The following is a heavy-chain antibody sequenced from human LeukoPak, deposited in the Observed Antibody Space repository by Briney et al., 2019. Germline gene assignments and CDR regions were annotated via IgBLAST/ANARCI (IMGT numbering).Heavy chain of an antibody. V-gene: IGHV4-30-2*01. CDR2: IYPRGST. Sequence: SETLSLTCTVSGGSISSGSYSWSWIRQPPGKGLEWIGYIYPRGSTYYNPSLKSRVILSLDKSANQFSLNLSSVTAADTTVYYCARFSPRAMGNYLDFWGQGTLVTVSS. CDR3: ARFSPRAMGNYLDF. D-gene: IGHD7-27*01. CDR1: GGSISSGSYS. J-gene: IGHJ4*02.